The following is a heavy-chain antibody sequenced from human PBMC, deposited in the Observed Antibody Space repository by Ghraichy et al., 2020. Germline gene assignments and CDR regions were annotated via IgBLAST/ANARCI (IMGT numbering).Heavy chain of an antibody. CDR1: GFTFSTYG. J-gene: IGHJ6*02. CDR3: ARDPPGSYYDSWSGRSYYGMDV. V-gene: IGHV3-33*01. CDR2: IWYDGSNK. D-gene: IGHD3-3*01. Sequence: SLNISCAASGFTFSTYGMHWVRQAPGKGLEWLAVIWYDGSNKYYADSVKGRFTISRDNSKNTLYLQMNSLRAEDTAVYYCARDPPGSYYDSWSGRSYYGMDVWGQGTTVTVSS.